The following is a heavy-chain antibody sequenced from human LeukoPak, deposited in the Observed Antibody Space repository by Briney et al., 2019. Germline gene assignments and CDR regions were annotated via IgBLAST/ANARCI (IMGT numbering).Heavy chain of an antibody. CDR1: GGSFTINSYY. V-gene: IGHV4-39*01. CDR2: IYYSGST. Sequence: SETLSLTCSVSGGSFTINSYYWGWIRQPPGKGLEWIGSIYYSGSTYYNPSLKSRVTISVDTSKNQFSLKLSSVTAADTAVYYCARSMSYYYYYMDVWGKGTTVTVSS. J-gene: IGHJ6*03. CDR3: ARSMSYYYYYMDV.